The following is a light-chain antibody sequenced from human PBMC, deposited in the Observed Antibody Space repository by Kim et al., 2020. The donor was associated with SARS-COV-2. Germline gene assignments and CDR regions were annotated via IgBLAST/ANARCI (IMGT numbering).Light chain of an antibody. CDR3: QQYNNWPRT. Sequence: EILMTQSPATLSVSPGERATLSCRASQSVSSNLAWYQQKPGQAPRLLIYAASSRATGIPARFSGSGSGTDFTLTISSLQSEDFAVYYCQQYNNWPRTFGQGTKVDIK. J-gene: IGKJ1*01. V-gene: IGKV3-15*01. CDR1: QSVSSN. CDR2: AAS.